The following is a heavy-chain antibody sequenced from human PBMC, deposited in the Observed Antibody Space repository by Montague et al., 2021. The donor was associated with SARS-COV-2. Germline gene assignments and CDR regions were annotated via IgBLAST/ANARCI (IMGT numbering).Heavy chain of an antibody. V-gene: IGHV4-59*01. Sequence: SETLSLTCTVSGGSIRSYYWSWIRQPPGKGLEWIGYIYYSGSTNYNPSLKSRVTISVDTSKNQFSLKLSSVTAADTVVYYCASQVPDFWSGIDYWGQGTLVTVSS. CDR1: GGSIRSYY. CDR3: ASQVPDFWSGIDY. D-gene: IGHD3-3*01. J-gene: IGHJ4*02. CDR2: IYYSGST.